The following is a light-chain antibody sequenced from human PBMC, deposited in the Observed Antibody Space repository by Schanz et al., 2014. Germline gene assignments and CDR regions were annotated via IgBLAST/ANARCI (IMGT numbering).Light chain of an antibody. J-gene: IGKJ4*01. Sequence: EIVLTQSPGTLSLSPGERATLSCRASQSVSSNHLVWYQQKPGQAPRLLIYAASSRATGIPDRFSGSGSGTDFSLTISSLEPEDIAVYYCQQRSNWPRELTFGGGTKVEIK. CDR3: QQRSNWPRELT. CDR2: AAS. V-gene: IGKV3D-20*02. CDR1: QSVSSNH.